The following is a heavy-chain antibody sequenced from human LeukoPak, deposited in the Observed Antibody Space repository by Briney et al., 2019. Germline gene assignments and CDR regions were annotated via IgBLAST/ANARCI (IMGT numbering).Heavy chain of an antibody. Sequence: SETLSLTCTVSGYSISNGYYWGWIRQPPGKGLEWVGSISHRGSTYYNPSLKSRVTISVDTSKNQFSLKLSSVTAADTAVYYCARDRITVTDPPNWFDPWGQGTLVTVSS. CDR1: GYSISNGYY. J-gene: IGHJ5*02. V-gene: IGHV4-38-2*02. CDR3: ARDRITVTDPPNWFDP. CDR2: ISHRGST. D-gene: IGHD6-19*01.